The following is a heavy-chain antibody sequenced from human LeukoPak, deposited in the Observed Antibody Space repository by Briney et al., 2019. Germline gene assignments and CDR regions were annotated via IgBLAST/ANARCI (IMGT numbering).Heavy chain of an antibody. CDR3: AKDRPFGTTAPIGSLWFDY. CDR1: GFTFSSYA. Sequence: GGSLRLSCAASGFTFSSYAMSWVRQAPGRGLEWVSAISGSGGSTYYADSVKGRFTISRDNSKNTLYLQMNSLRAEDTAVYYCAKDRPFGTTAPIGSLWFDYWGQGTLVTVSS. V-gene: IGHV3-23*01. CDR2: ISGSGGST. J-gene: IGHJ4*02. D-gene: IGHD3-10*01.